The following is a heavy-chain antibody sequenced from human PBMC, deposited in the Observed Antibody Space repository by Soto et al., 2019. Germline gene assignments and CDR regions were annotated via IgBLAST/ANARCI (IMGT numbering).Heavy chain of an antibody. CDR1: GDSVSSSTAA. V-gene: IGHV6-1*01. D-gene: IGHD6-19*01. Sequence: PSHTLSLTCAISGDSVSSSTAAWNWIRSSPSRGLEWLGRTYYRSNWRHDYAVSVKSRITINPDTSKNHFSLQLNSVTPDDTAVYYCARGVAGSGFDLWGQGTLVTVSS. CDR2: TYYRSNWRH. J-gene: IGHJ4*02. CDR3: ARGVAGSGFDL.